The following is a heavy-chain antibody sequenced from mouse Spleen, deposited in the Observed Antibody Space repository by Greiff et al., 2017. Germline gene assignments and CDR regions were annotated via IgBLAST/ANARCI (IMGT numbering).Heavy chain of an antibody. CDR3: ARLDTTRYAMDY. J-gene: IGHJ4*01. D-gene: IGHD2-2*01. CDR1: GYSITSDY. CDR2: ISYSGST. Sequence: EVQLVESGPGLAKPSPSLSLTCTATGYSITSDYWNWVRQFPGNKLEYIGYISYSGSTYYNPSLKSRISITRDTSKNQYYLQLNSVTTEDTATYYCARLDTTRYAMDYWGQGTSVTVSS. V-gene: IGHV3-8*01.